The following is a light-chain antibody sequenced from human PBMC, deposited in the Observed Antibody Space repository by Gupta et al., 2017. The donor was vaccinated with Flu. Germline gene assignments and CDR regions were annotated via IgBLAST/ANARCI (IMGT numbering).Light chain of an antibody. V-gene: IGLV1-40*01. J-gene: IGLJ3*02. CDR1: SSNIGAGYN. Sequence: QSVLTQPPSVSGAPGQRATISCTGSSSNIGAGYNVHWYQQFPGTAPKLLIYSNNNRPSGVPDRFSGSKSGTSASLAITGLQAEDEADYYCQSYDSRLSGSVFGGGTKLTVL. CDR2: SNN. CDR3: QSYDSRLSGSV.